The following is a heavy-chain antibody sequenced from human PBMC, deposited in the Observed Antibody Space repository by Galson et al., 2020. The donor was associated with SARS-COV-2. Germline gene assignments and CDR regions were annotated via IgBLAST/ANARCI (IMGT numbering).Heavy chain of an antibody. D-gene: IGHD1-26*01. CDR2: FYPEDGET. Sequence: ASVNVSCKFSGYTHTELSMHSVRQAPAKGLAWMGGFYPEDGETLYAQKFQGRVTMTEDTYTDTAYMELSRLRSGDTGVYYCATLYALWEPRKRTFDYWGQGTLVTVSS. CDR3: ATLYALWEPRKRTFDY. J-gene: IGHJ4*02. V-gene: IGHV1-24*01. CDR1: GYTHTELS.